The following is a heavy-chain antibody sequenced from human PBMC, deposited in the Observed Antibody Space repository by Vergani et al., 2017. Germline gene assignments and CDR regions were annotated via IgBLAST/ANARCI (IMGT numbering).Heavy chain of an antibody. V-gene: IGHV3-48*01. D-gene: IGHD2-2*01. J-gene: IGHJ6*02. CDR3: AKDGGYIVVVPAAVYGMDV. CDR2: ISSSSSTI. CDR1: GFTFSSYS. Sequence: EVQLVESGGGLVQPGGSLRLSCAASGFTFSSYSMNWVRQAPGKGLEWVSYISSSSSTIYYADSVKGRFTISRDNAKNSLYLQMNSLRAEDTAVYYCAKDGGYIVVVPAAVYGMDVWGQGTTVTVSS.